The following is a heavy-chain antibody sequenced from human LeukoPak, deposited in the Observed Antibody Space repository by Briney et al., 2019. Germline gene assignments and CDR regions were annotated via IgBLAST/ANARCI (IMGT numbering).Heavy chain of an antibody. Sequence: GGSLRLSCAASGFTFSSYGMHWVRQAPGKGLEWVAFIGYDGSNKYTADSARGRFTLSRDNSKGTLYLQMNSLRAEDTAVYYCAKRGGTTVTTSNFHMDVWGKGTTVTVSS. CDR3: AKRGGTTVTTSNFHMDV. CDR1: GFTFSSYG. CDR2: IGYDGSNK. D-gene: IGHD4-17*01. J-gene: IGHJ6*03. V-gene: IGHV3-30*02.